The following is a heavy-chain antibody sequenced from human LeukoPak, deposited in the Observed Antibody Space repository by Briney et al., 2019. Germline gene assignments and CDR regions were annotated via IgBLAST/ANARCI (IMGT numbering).Heavy chain of an antibody. V-gene: IGHV3-48*01. D-gene: IGHD6-19*01. J-gene: IGHJ5*02. CDR3: ARAVSSSGWYTNAKTNWFDP. CDR1: GFTFSSYS. Sequence: PGGSLRLSCAASGFTFSSYSMNWVRQAPGMGLEWVSYISSSSSTIYYADSVKGRFTISRDNAKNSLYLQMNSLRAEDTAVYYCARAVSSSGWYTNAKTNWFDPWGQGTLVTVSS. CDR2: ISSSSSTI.